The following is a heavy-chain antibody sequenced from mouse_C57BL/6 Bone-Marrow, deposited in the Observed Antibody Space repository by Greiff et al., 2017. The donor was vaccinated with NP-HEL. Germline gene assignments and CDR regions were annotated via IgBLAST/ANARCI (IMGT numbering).Heavy chain of an antibody. CDR2: ISYDGSN. CDR1: GYSITSGYY. CDR3: ASLRREYDFDY. Sequence: ESGPGLVKPSQSLSLTCSVTGYSITSGYYWNWIRQFPGNKLEWMGYISYDGSNNYNPSLKNLISITRDTSKNQFFLKLNSVTTEDTATYYCASLRREYDFDYWGQGTTLTVSS. D-gene: IGHD2-12*01. V-gene: IGHV3-6*01. J-gene: IGHJ2*01.